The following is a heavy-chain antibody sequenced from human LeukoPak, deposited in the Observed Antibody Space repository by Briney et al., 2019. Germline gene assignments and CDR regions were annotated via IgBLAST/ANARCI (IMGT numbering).Heavy chain of an antibody. J-gene: IGHJ6*02. CDR3: TTPHDYGDYYYYYHGMDV. CDR1: GFTFINAW. Sequence: PGGSLRLSCAASGFTFINAWMSWVRQAPGKGLEWVGRIKSKTDGGTTDYAAPVKGRFTISRDDSKNTLYLQMNSLKTEDTAVYYCTTPHDYGDYYYYYHGMDVWGQGTTVTVSS. V-gene: IGHV3-15*01. D-gene: IGHD4-17*01. CDR2: IKSKTDGGTT.